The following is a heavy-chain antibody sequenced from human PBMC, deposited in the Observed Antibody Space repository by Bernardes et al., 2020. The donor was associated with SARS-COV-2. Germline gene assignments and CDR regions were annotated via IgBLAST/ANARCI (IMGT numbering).Heavy chain of an antibody. V-gene: IGHV3-48*03. CDR1: GFTSSSYE. D-gene: IGHD2-21*02. CDR3: ARTTRGEETASPPHNDY. CDR2: ISHTGTPI. J-gene: IGHJ4*02. Sequence: RGSLRPSCVASGFTSSSYEMNWVRQAPGKGLDWISYISHTGTPICHADSVRGRFTISRDSAKNSLYLQMDSLRAEDTAVYYCARTTRGEETASPPHNDYWGQGTLVTVSS.